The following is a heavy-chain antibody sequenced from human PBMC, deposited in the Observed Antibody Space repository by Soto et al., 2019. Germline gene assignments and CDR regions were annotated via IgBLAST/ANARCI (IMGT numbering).Heavy chain of an antibody. CDR2: VSYDGSNK. D-gene: IGHD4-17*01. J-gene: IGHJ4*02. CDR1: GFTFNNYA. Sequence: QVQLVESGGGVVQPGRSLRLSCAASGFTFNNYAMHWVRQAPGKGLEWVAVVSYDGSNKYYADSVKGRFTISRDNSKDTLYLQMNSLRAEDTAVFYCARTVTTVTTPYYFDYWGQGPLVTVSS. CDR3: ARTVTTVTTPYYFDY. V-gene: IGHV3-30-3*01.